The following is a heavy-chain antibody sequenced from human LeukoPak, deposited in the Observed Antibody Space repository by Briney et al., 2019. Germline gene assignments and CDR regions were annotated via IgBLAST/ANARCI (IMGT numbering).Heavy chain of an antibody. D-gene: IGHD3-3*01. CDR1: GYTFTSYG. V-gene: IGHV1-18*01. J-gene: IGHJ4*02. Sequence: ASVKVSCKASGYTFTSYGIGWVRQAPGQGLEWMGWISAYNGNTNYAQKLQGRVTMTTDTSTSTAYMELRSLRSDGTAVYYCARVGSWYYDFWSGYYDFDYWGQGTLVTVSS. CDR2: ISAYNGNT. CDR3: ARVGSWYYDFWSGYYDFDY.